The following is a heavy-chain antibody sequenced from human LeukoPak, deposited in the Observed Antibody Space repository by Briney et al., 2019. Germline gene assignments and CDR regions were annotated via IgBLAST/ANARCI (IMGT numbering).Heavy chain of an antibody. J-gene: IGHJ4*02. Sequence: GGSLRLSCAACGFTFSDYYMSWIRKAQGPGQEQVSYISSSGSTIYYADSVKGRFTISRDNAKNSLYLQMNSLRAEDTAVYYSARPRESGSYSPPPDYWGQGTLVTVSS. V-gene: IGHV3-11*01. CDR2: ISSSGSTI. CDR1: GFTFSDYY. D-gene: IGHD1-26*01. CDR3: ARPRESGSYSPPPDY.